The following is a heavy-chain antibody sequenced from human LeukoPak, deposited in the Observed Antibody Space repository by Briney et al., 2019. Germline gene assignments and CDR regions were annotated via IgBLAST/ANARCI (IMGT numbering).Heavy chain of an antibody. D-gene: IGHD2-15*01. V-gene: IGHV3-23*01. Sequence: PGGAPRLSRAASVFTFTNYAISWVRQAPGKGLEWVSAISNSGERASYAGSVKGRFTISRDNSKATVSLQMNSLRVEGTSVYFCATGRDNVDYWRQGTLVTVSS. CDR2: ISNSGERA. CDR1: VFTFTNYA. CDR3: ATGRDNVDY. J-gene: IGHJ4*02.